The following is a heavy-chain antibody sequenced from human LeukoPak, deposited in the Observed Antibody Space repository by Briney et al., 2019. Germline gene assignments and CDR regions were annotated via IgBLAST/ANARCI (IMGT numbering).Heavy chain of an antibody. Sequence: GGSLRLSCAASGFTFSSYGMHWVRQAPGKGLEWVAFIRYDGSNKYYADSVKGRFTISRDNSKNTLYLQMNSLKAEDPAVYYCAKDSYGLDFGPPHGFDYWGQGTLVTVSS. D-gene: IGHD5-18*01. CDR3: AKDSYGLDFGPPHGFDY. J-gene: IGHJ4*02. CDR2: IRYDGSNK. CDR1: GFTFSSYG. V-gene: IGHV3-30*02.